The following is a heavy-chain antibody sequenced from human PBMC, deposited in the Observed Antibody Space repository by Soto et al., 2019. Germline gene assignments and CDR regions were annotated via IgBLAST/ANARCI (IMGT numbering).Heavy chain of an antibody. CDR3: AHMHSSGIFERTTFDY. J-gene: IGHJ4*02. CDR2: IYWNDDK. V-gene: IGHV2-5*01. Sequence: QITLQESGPTLVEPTQTLTLTCSVSGFSVSSRGEAVGWIRQPPGKALECLALIYWNDDKRFSLSLRSRVTVTKDTSGTQVVFTLTNMAPVDTGTYFCAHMHSSGIFERTTFDYCGQGSPVTGS. CDR1: GFSVSSRGEA. D-gene: IGHD3-3*01.